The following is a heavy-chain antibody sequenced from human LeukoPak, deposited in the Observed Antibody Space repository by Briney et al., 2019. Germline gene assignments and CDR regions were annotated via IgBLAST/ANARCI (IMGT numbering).Heavy chain of an antibody. CDR3: ARRHYASSGHFDY. D-gene: IGHD3-22*01. J-gene: IGHJ4*02. CDR1: GGSISSSSYY. Sequence: SETLSLTCTVSGGSISSSSYYWGWIRQPPGKGLEWIGSIYYSGSTYYNPSLKSAVTISVDTSKNQFSLKRSSVTAADTAVYYCARRHYASSGHFDYWGQGTLVTVSS. CDR2: IYYSGST. V-gene: IGHV4-39*01.